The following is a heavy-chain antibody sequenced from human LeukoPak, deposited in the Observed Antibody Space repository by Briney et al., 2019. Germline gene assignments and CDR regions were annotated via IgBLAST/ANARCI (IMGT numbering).Heavy chain of an antibody. Sequence: SLKPSSKASRGTPSTDAISCGRQAPGHRREWRGGIRPICGAANYAQKFQGRVTITADESTSTAYMEMSSLRSEDTAVYYCARDREDSSRQQNGAFDIWGQGTMVTVSS. CDR1: RGTPSTDA. CDR2: IRPICGAA. V-gene: IGHV1-69*13. J-gene: IGHJ3*02. CDR3: ARDREDSSRQQNGAFDI. D-gene: IGHD3-22*01.